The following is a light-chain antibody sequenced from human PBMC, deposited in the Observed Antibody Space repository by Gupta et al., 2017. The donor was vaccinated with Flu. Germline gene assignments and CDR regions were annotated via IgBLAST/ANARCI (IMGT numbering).Light chain of an antibody. CDR1: NSNFGAND. CDR3: AAWNDSLNGDV. V-gene: IGLV1-44*01. CDR2: YNS. Sequence: QSLLTPPPSASGTPAQRATISCSVSNSNFGANDVNWYQQPPGTAPKLLIYYNSLRPSGVPAQFSGSKSGTSASLAISGLQSENEADYYCAAWNDSLNGDVFGTGTKVTV. J-gene: IGLJ1*01.